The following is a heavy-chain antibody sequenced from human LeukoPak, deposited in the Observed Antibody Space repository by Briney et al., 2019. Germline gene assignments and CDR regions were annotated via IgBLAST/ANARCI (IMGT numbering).Heavy chain of an antibody. D-gene: IGHD3-3*01. J-gene: IGHJ6*02. V-gene: IGHV7-4-1*02. CDR2: INTNTGNP. Sequence: ASVKVSCKASGYTFTSYAMNWVRQAPGQGLEWMGWINTNTGNPTYAQGFTGRFVFSLDTSVSTAYLQISSLKAEDTAVYYCARDLRTYYDFWSGYKYYYYYYGMDVWGQGTTVTVSS. CDR1: GYTFTSYA. CDR3: ARDLRTYYDFWSGYKYYYYYYGMDV.